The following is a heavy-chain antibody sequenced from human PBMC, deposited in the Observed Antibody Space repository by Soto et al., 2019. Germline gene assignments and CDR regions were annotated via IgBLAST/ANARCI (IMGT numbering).Heavy chain of an antibody. CDR3: ARVGSDYDFWSGYRPHYYYYYMDV. CDR2: ISSSSSYI. J-gene: IGHJ6*03. CDR1: GFTFSSYS. V-gene: IGHV3-21*01. D-gene: IGHD3-3*01. Sequence: GGSLRLSCAASGFTFSSYSMNWVRQAPGKGLEWVSSISSSSSYIYYADSVKGRFTISRDNAKNSLYLQMNSLRAEDTAVYYCARVGSDYDFWSGYRPHYYYYYMDVWGKGTTVTVSS.